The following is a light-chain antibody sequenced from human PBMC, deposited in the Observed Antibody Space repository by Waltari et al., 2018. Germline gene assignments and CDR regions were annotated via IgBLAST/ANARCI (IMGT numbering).Light chain of an antibody. CDR2: AVS. J-gene: IGLJ2*01. V-gene: IGLV2-14*01. CDR3: SSYAGTSTRVV. CDR1: SSDVGRYNY. Sequence: QSALTQPASVSGSPGQSITISCTGTSSDVGRYNYVSWYQHHPGKAPKIIIYAVSSRPSGVSSRCSGSKSGNTASLTISGLQAEDEADYYCSSYAGTSTRVVFGGGTKLTVL.